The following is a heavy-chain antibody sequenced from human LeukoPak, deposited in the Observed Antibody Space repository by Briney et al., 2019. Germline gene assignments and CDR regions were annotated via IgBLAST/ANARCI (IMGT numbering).Heavy chain of an antibody. J-gene: IGHJ4*02. Sequence: PSETLSLTCTVSGGSISSGGYYWSWIRQHPGKGLEWIGYIYYSGSTNYNPSLKSRVTMSVDTSKNQFSLKLSSVTAADTAVYYCARAPVDTATEYFDYWGQGTLVTVSS. V-gene: IGHV4-61*08. D-gene: IGHD5-18*01. CDR1: GGSISSGGYY. CDR3: ARAPVDTATEYFDY. CDR2: IYYSGST.